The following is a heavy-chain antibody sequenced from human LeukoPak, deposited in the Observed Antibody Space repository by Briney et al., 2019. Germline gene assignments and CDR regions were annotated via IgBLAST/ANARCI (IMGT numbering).Heavy chain of an antibody. J-gene: IGHJ6*03. D-gene: IGHD3-3*01. V-gene: IGHV1-69*05. Sequence: SVKVSCKASGGTFSSYAISWVRQAPGQGLEWMGGNIPIFGTANYAQKFQGRVTITTDESTSTAYMELSSLRSEDTAVYYCARGFVLRFLEWSHPPDYYYMDVWGKGTTVTVSS. CDR2: NIPIFGTA. CDR3: ARGFVLRFLEWSHPPDYYYMDV. CDR1: GGTFSSYA.